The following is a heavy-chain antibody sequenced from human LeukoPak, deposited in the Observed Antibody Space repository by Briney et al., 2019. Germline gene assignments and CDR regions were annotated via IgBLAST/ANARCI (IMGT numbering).Heavy chain of an antibody. J-gene: IGHJ6*03. Sequence: PGGSLRLSCAASGFTFSSYGMHWVRQAPGKGLEWVAVISYDGSNKYYADSVKGRFTISRDNSKNTLYLQMNSLRAEDTAVYYCAASMAYYYYYYMDVWGKGTTVTVSS. CDR2: ISYDGSNK. CDR3: AASMAYYYYYYMDV. CDR1: GFTFSSYG. V-gene: IGHV3-30*19. D-gene: IGHD2/OR15-2a*01.